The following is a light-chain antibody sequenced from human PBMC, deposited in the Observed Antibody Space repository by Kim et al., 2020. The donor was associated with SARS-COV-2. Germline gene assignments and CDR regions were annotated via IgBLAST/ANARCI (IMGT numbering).Light chain of an antibody. CDR2: QDN. J-gene: IGLJ2*01. Sequence: VSPGQTASITCSGDKLGEKYACWYQQKPGQSPVLVIYQDNKRPSGIPERFSGSNSGNTATLTISGTQAMDEADYYCQAWDSSTAVFGGGTQLTVL. CDR3: QAWDSSTAV. V-gene: IGLV3-1*01. CDR1: KLGEKY.